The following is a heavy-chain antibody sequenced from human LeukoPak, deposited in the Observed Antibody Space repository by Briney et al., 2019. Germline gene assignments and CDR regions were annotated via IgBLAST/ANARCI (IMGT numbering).Heavy chain of an antibody. V-gene: IGHV4-39*07. D-gene: IGHD1-26*01. J-gene: IGHJ4*02. CDR1: GGSISSSSYY. Sequence: TSETLSLTCTVSGGSISSSSYYWGWIRQPPGKGLEWIGSIYYSGSTYYNPSLKSRVTISVDTSKNQFSLKLSSVTAADTAVYYCARDPYRIFDYWGQGTLVTVSS. CDR3: ARDPYRIFDY. CDR2: IYYSGST.